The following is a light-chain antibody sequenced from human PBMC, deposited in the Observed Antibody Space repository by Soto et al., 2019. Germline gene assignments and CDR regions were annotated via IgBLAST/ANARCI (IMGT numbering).Light chain of an antibody. V-gene: IGKV1-5*03. J-gene: IGKJ1*01. CDR2: KAS. CDR3: LQYSSHSWT. CDR1: QTISSW. Sequence: IQMTQSASTLSGSVGDRVTITCRASQTISSWLAWYQQKPGKAPKLLIYKASTLKSGVSSRFSGSGSGTEFTLTISRLQPDDVATYYCLQYSSHSWTFGQGTKVDIK.